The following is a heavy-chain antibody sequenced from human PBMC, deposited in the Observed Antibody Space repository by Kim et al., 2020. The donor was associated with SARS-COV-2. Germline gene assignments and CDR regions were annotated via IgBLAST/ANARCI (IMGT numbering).Heavy chain of an antibody. V-gene: IGHV1-2*04. CDR2: INPKTGGT. CDR1: GYTFSGYY. J-gene: IGHJ6*02. CDR3: ARDLDGMDV. Sequence: ASVKVSCKASGYTFSGYYIHWVRQAPGQGLEWMGWINPKTGGTNYAQKFQGWVTMTRDTSISTVYMELNRLTSYDTAVYYCARDLDGMDVWGQGTTVTVSS.